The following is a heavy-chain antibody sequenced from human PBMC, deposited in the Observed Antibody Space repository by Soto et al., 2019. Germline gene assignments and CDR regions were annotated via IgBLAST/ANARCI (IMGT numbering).Heavy chain of an antibody. V-gene: IGHV4-4*02. CDR3: AYSTGWYRHDV. CDR1: GDSISNSRW. D-gene: IGHD6-19*01. Sequence: QVQLQESGPGLVKPSGTLSLTCAVSGDSISNSRWWTWVRQPPGKGLEWIGDIFHSGDTNYNPSLKXXVFISVDKSQNQFSPKVSSVPAADTAVYYCAYSTGWYRHDVWGQGTLVTVSS. CDR2: IFHSGDT. J-gene: IGHJ3*01.